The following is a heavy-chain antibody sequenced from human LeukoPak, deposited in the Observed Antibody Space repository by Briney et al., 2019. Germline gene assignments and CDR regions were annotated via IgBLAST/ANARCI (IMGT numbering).Heavy chain of an antibody. V-gene: IGHV4-4*07. CDR2: IYTSGST. CDR3: ARARGGSGSYGHFDY. D-gene: IGHD1-26*01. Sequence: KASETLSLTCTVSGASISSYYWTWIRQPAGEGLEWLGRIYTSGSTNYNPSLKSRVTMSVDTSKNQFSLKLSSVTAVDTAVYYCARARGGSGSYGHFDYWGQGTLVTVSS. J-gene: IGHJ4*02. CDR1: GASISSYY.